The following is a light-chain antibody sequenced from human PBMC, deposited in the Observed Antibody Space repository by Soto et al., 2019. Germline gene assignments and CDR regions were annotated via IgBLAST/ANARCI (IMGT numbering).Light chain of an antibody. V-gene: IGKV4-1*01. J-gene: IGKJ2*01. CDR2: WAS. CDR3: QQYYSTPDT. Sequence: DIVMTQSPDSLAVSLGERATINCKSSQRVLYSSNNKNYLAWYQQKPGQPPKLLIYWASTRESGVPDRFSGSGSGTDFTLNISSMQAEDVAVYYCQQYYSTPDTFGQGTKLEIK. CDR1: QRVLYSSNNKNY.